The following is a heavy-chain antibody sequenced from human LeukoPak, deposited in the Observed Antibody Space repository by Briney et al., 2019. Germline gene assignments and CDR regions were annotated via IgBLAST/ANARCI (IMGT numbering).Heavy chain of an antibody. D-gene: IGHD2-15*01. CDR3: AREREIVVVVAATHYYYGMDV. J-gene: IGHJ6*02. V-gene: IGHV1-18*01. CDR2: ISSYNGNT. Sequence: RGASVKVSCKASGYTFTSYGISWVRQAPGQGLEWMGWISSYNGNTNYAQKLQGRVPMTTDTSTSTAYMELRSLRSDDTAVYYCAREREIVVVVAATHYYYGMDVWGQGTTVTVSS. CDR1: GYTFTSYG.